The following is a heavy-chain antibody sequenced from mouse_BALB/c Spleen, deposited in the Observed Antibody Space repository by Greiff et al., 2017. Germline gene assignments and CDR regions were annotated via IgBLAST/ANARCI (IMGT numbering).Heavy chain of an antibody. V-gene: IGHV5-6-3*01. CDR2: INSNGGST. CDR3: ARDIGYYFDY. D-gene: IGHD2-2*01. CDR1: GFTFSSYG. Sequence: DVHLVESGGGLVQPGGSLKLSCAASGFTFSSYGMSWVRQTPDKRLELVATINSNGGSTYYPDSVKGRFTISRDNAKNTLYLQMSSLKSEDTAMYYCARDIGYYFDYWGQGTTLTVSS. J-gene: IGHJ2*01.